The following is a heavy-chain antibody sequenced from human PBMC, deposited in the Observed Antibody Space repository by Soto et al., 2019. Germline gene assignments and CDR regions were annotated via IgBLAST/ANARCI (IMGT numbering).Heavy chain of an antibody. J-gene: IGHJ4*02. Sequence: QVQLQESGPGLVKPSETLSLTCTVSGGSISSYYWSWIRQPPGKGLEWIGYIYYSGSTNYNPSLXSXVXIXXDTSKNQFSLKLSSVTAADTAVYYCARQSVGPYGSGSYFDYWGQGTLVTVSS. CDR3: ARQSVGPYGSGSYFDY. CDR1: GGSISSYY. V-gene: IGHV4-59*08. CDR2: IYYSGST. D-gene: IGHD3-10*01.